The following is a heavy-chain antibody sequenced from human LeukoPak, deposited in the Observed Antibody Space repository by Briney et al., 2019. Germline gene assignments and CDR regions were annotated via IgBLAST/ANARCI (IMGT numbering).Heavy chain of an antibody. D-gene: IGHD3-10*01. Sequence: SETLSLTCTVSNDSIRSDNYYWGWIRQPPGKGLEWIGSIHYSGKTYYNPSLKSRVTISVDTSKNQFSLKLSSVTAADTAVYYCARDFGFGELSYFDYWGQGTLVTVSS. CDR3: ARDFGFGELSYFDY. CDR1: NDSIRSDNYY. CDR2: IHYSGKT. J-gene: IGHJ4*02. V-gene: IGHV4-39*07.